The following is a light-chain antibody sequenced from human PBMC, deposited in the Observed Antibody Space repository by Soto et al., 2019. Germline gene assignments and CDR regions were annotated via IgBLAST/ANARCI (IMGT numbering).Light chain of an antibody. CDR2: GVT. J-gene: IGLJ1*01. V-gene: IGLV2-14*01. Sequence: QSALTQPASVSGSPGQSITISCTGTSSDVGGYNYVSWYQQHPGIAPKLLIYGVTNRPSGGSTRFSGSKSGNTASLTISGLQAEDEADYHCSSYTSASTLLYLFGTGTKLTVL. CDR3: SSYTSASTLLYL. CDR1: SSDVGGYNY.